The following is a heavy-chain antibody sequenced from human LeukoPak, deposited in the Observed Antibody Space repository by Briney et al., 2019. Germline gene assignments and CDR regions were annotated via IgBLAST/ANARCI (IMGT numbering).Heavy chain of an antibody. D-gene: IGHD6-19*01. CDR2: ISGSGGST. CDR1: GFTFSSYG. V-gene: IGHV3-23*01. Sequence: GGSLRLSCAASGFTFSSYGMSWVRQAPGKGLEWVSAISGSGGSTYYADSVKGRFTISRDNAKNSLYLQMSSLRAEDTALYYCARVAGRGDYFDYWGQGTLVTVSS. CDR3: ARVAGRGDYFDY. J-gene: IGHJ4*02.